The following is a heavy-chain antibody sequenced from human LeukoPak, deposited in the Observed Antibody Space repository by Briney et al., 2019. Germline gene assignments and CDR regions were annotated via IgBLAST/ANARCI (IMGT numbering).Heavy chain of an antibody. CDR1: GYTFTNHG. CDR3: ARDRRLVVPASMTYYYYGMDV. Sequence: ASVKVYCKASGYTFTNHGISWVRPAPGQGLEWMRWISGYNGNTNYAQNLQGRVTMTTDTSTSTAYMELRSLRSYDTAVYYCARDRRLVVPASMTYYYYGMDVWGQGTTVTVSS. J-gene: IGHJ6*02. D-gene: IGHD2-2*01. V-gene: IGHV1-18*01. CDR2: ISGYNGNT.